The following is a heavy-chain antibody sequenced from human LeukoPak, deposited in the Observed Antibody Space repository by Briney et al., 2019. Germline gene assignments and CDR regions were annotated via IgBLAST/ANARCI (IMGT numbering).Heavy chain of an antibody. J-gene: IGHJ4*02. D-gene: IGHD3-10*01. V-gene: IGHV3-21*01. Sequence: PGGSLRLSCAASGFTFSSYTMNWVRQAPGKGLEWVSSISSSSSYIYHADSVKGRFTFSRDNPKNSLYLQMNSLRAEDTAVYYCARSGWFGELGFDYWGQGTLVTVSS. CDR2: ISSSSSYI. CDR1: GFTFSSYT. CDR3: ARSGWFGELGFDY.